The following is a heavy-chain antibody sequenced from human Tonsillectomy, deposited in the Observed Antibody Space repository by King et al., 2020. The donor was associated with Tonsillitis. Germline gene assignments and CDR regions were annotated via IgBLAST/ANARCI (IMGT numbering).Heavy chain of an antibody. Sequence: GQLVQSGAEVKKPGASVKVSCKASGYTFTGYYMHWVRQAPGQGLEWMGWINPETGVTNYAQKFQGRVTMTRDTSISTANMDPMDTGTYYCAHRHGSISGRWFDPWGQGTLVIVSS. CDR1: GYTFTGYY. V-gene: IGHV1-2*02. CDR2: INPETGVT. J-gene: IGHJ5*02. D-gene: IGHD2-2*01. CDR3: SISGRWFDP.